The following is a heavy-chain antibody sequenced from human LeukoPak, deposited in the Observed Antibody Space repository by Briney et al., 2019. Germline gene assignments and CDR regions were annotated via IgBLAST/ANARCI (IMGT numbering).Heavy chain of an antibody. J-gene: IGHJ4*02. Sequence: TGGSLRLSCAASGFTFSTYAMNWVRQAPGKGLEWVSTISGSGGTPHYADSVKGRFTISTDNSKNTLHLQLKSVADEDAAVYYCAKGGDLITYFDYWGQGTLVTVSS. V-gene: IGHV3-23*01. CDR3: AKGGDLITYFDY. CDR2: ISGSGGTP. D-gene: IGHD3-16*01. CDR1: GFTFSTYA.